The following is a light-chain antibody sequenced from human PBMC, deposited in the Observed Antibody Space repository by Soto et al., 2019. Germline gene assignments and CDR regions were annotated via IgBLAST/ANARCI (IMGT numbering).Light chain of an antibody. Sequence: ENVLTQSPGTLSLSPGERATLSCRASQTVNNNYIAWYQQKPGQAPRLVIYDASRRVTGIPDRFSGSGSGTDFTLTITRLEPGDFAVYHCQRYGGSPPSTFGQGTTLEIK. V-gene: IGKV3-20*01. CDR1: QTVNNNY. J-gene: IGKJ2*01. CDR3: QRYGGSPPST. CDR2: DAS.